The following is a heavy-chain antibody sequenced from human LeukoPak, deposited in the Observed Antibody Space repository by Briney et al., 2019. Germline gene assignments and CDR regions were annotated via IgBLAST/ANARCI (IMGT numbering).Heavy chain of an antibody. CDR2: ISGSGGST. V-gene: IGHV3-23*01. CDR1: GFTFSSYA. Sequence: GGSLRLSCAASGFTFSSYAMSWVRQAPGKGLEWVSAISGSGGSTYYADSVKGRFTISRDNSKNTLYLQMNSLRAEDTAVYYCAKIFPGYSSSWYGMDVWGQGTTVTVSS. J-gene: IGHJ6*02. CDR3: AKIFPGYSSSWYGMDV. D-gene: IGHD6-13*01.